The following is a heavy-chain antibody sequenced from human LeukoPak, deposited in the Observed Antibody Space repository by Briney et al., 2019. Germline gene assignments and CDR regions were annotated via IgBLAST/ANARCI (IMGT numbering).Heavy chain of an antibody. CDR1: GYSISSGYY. CDR3: ARGGHNWNYYYYMDV. Sequence: PSETLSLTCTVSGYSISSGYYWGWIRQPPGKGLEWIGSIYHSGSTYYNPSLKSRVTISVDTSKNQFSLKLGSVTAADTAVYYCARGGHNWNYYYYMDVWGKGTTVTVSS. CDR2: IYHSGST. D-gene: IGHD1-20*01. J-gene: IGHJ6*03. V-gene: IGHV4-38-2*02.